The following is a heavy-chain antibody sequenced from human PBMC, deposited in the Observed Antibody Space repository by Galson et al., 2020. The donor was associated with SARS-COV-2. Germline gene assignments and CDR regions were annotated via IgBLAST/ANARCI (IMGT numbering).Heavy chain of an antibody. CDR3: ARIRVEMATIGNYYYYGMDV. Sequence: SGPTLVKPTQTLTLTCTFSGFSLSTSGMCVSRIRQPPGKALEWLALIDWDDDKYYSTSLKTRLTISKDTSKNQVVLTMTNMDPVDTATYYCARIRVEMATIGNYYYYGMDVWGQGTTVTVSS. CDR2: IDWDDDK. D-gene: IGHD5-12*01. J-gene: IGHJ6*02. V-gene: IGHV2-70*01. CDR1: GFSLSTSGMC.